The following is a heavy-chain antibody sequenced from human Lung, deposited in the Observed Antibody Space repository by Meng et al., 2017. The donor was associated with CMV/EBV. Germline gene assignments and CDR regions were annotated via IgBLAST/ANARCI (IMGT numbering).Heavy chain of an antibody. D-gene: IGHD2-15*01. Sequence: GESLKISCAASGFTFDDHAMHWVRQRPGKGLEWVSLITWDGGNTYYADSVKGRFTISRDNSKNSLYLQMNSLRTEDTALCYCAKDGSDSSLGWLDPWGQGTLVTVSS. J-gene: IGHJ5*02. CDR2: ITWDGGNT. CDR1: GFTFDDHA. CDR3: AKDGSDSSLGWLDP. V-gene: IGHV3-43D*03.